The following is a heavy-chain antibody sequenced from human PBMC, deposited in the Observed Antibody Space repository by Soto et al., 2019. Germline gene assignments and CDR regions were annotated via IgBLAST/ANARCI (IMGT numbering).Heavy chain of an antibody. D-gene: IGHD4-17*01. Sequence: GASVKVSCKASGYTFTSYGISWGRQAPGQGLEWMGWISAYNGNTNYAQKLQGRVTMTTDTSTSTAYMELRSLRSDDTAVYYCARVFPRSYGDYFDYWGQGTLVTVSS. J-gene: IGHJ4*02. CDR3: ARVFPRSYGDYFDY. CDR2: ISAYNGNT. CDR1: GYTFTSYG. V-gene: IGHV1-18*01.